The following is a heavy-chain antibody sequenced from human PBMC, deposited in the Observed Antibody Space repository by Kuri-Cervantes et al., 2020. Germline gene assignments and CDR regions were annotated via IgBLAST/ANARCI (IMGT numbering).Heavy chain of an antibody. D-gene: IGHD3-10*01. V-gene: IGHV3-30*03. J-gene: IGHJ6*02. CDR2: ISYDGSNK. CDR1: GFTFSSYG. Sequence: GESLKISCAASGFTFSSYGMHWVRQAPGKGLEWVAVISYDGSNKYYADSVKGRFTISRDNSKNTLYLQMNSLRAEDTAVYYCARDPTMVRGVIYYYYYGMDVWGQGTTVTVSS. CDR3: ARDPTMVRGVIYYYYYGMDV.